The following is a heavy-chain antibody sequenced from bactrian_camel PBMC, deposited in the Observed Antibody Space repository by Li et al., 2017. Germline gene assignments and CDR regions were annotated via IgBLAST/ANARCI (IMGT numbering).Heavy chain of an antibody. J-gene: IGHJ4*01. V-gene: IGHV3S53*01. Sequence: HVQLVESGGGSVEAGGSLRLSCAASGYSGTAYCMGWFRQAPGKERESVARIGSGGTIFYAGSVKGRFTISQDTSKNTLYLEMNSLDVSDTAVYYCGAGRYCSLSYITIWGQGTQVTVS. CDR1: GYSGTAYC. CDR2: IGSGGTI. D-gene: IGHD6*01. CDR3: GAGRYCSLSYITI.